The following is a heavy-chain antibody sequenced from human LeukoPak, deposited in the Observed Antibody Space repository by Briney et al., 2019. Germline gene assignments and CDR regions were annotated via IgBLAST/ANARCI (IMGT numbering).Heavy chain of an antibody. CDR2: IIPIFGTA. Sequence: SVKVSCKASGGTFSSYAISWLRQAPGQGLEWMGWIIPIFGTANYAQKFQGRVTITTDESTSTAYMELSSLRSEETAVYYCARRSYDSSGYYQFDYWGQGTLVTVSS. CDR3: ARRSYDSSGYYQFDY. J-gene: IGHJ4*02. V-gene: IGHV1-69*05. CDR1: GGTFSSYA. D-gene: IGHD3-22*01.